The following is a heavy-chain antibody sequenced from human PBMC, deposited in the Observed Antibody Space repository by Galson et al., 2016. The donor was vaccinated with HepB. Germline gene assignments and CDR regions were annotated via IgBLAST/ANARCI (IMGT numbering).Heavy chain of an antibody. D-gene: IGHD6-6*01. Sequence: TLSLTCTVSGGSISNYCWTWIRQPLGKGLEWIGYICDYGSTNYNPSLMSRVTISLDTSKSRFSLNLSSVTAADTAVYYCARREYSSSTFDSWGQGTLVTVSS. CDR1: GGSISNYC. CDR2: ICDYGST. CDR3: ARREYSSSTFDS. J-gene: IGHJ4*02. V-gene: IGHV4-59*13.